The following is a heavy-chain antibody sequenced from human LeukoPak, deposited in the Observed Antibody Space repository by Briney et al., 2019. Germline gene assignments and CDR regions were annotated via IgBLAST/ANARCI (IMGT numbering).Heavy chain of an antibody. CDR1: GYTLTELS. J-gene: IGHJ6*02. CDR2: FDPEDGET. Sequence: ALVKVSCKVSGYTLTELSMHWVRQAPGKGLEWMGGFDPEDGETIYAQKFQGRVTMTEDTSTDTAYMELSSLRSEDTAVYYCATDFTPYYYYGMDVWGQGTTVTVSS. V-gene: IGHV1-24*01. CDR3: ATDFTPYYYYGMDV.